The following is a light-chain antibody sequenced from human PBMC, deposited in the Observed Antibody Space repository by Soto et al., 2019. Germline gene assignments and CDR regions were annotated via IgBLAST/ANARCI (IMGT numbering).Light chain of an antibody. V-gene: IGKV3-11*01. CDR1: QSVGSN. CDR2: DAS. J-gene: IGKJ3*01. CDR3: QQRSNGPLFT. Sequence: IVLTQSPATLSLSPGERATLSCRASQSVGSNLAWYQQQPGQAPRLLIYDASNRATGIPARFSGNGSGTDFTLTISSREPEDFAVYYCQQRSNGPLFTFGPGTKVDIK.